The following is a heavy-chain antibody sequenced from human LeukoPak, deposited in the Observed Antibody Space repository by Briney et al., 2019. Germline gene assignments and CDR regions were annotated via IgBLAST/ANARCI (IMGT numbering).Heavy chain of an antibody. J-gene: IGHJ3*02. CDR2: ISSSGSTI. Sequence: GGSLRLSCAASGFTFSDYYMSWIRQAPGKGLEWVSYISSSGSTIYYADSVKGRFTISRDNAKNSLYLQMNSLRAEDTAVYYCAKDRTSSGWPDAFDIWGQGTMVTVSS. V-gene: IGHV3-11*01. D-gene: IGHD6-19*01. CDR3: AKDRTSSGWPDAFDI. CDR1: GFTFSDYY.